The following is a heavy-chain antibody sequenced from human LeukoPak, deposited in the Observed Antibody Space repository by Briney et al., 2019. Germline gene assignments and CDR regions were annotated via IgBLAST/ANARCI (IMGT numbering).Heavy chain of an antibody. CDR1: GFTFCSYA. CDR2: ISGIGGST. CDR3: AKVPRYYGSGSYITPRSWFDP. D-gene: IGHD3-10*01. J-gene: IGHJ5*02. Sequence: QPRGSLRLSCAASGFTFCSYAMSWVRQAPGKGLEWVSAISGIGGSTYYADSVKGRFTISRDNSKNTLYLQMNSLRAEDTAVYYCAKVPRYYGSGSYITPRSWFDPWGQGTLVTVSS. V-gene: IGHV3-23*01.